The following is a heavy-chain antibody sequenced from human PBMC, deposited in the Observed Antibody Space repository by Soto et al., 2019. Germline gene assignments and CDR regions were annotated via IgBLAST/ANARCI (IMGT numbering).Heavy chain of an antibody. J-gene: IGHJ4*02. CDR1: GFTFSSYA. Sequence: GGSLRLSCAASGFTFSSYAMSWVRQAPGKGLEWVSGISWNSGIIAYADSVKGRFTISRDNAKNSLYLQMNSLRAEDTALYYCAKDAGLRYSSPSLLYDYSNHDLDYWGQGTLVTVSS. CDR3: AKDAGLRYSSPSLLYDYSNHDLDY. D-gene: IGHD4-4*01. CDR2: ISWNSGII. V-gene: IGHV3-9*01.